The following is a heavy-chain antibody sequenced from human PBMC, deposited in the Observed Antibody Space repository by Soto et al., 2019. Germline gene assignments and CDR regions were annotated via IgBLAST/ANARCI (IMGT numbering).Heavy chain of an antibody. Sequence: SETLSLTCTVSGGSISSYYWSWIRQPPGKGLEWIGYIYYSGSTNYNPSLKSRVTISVDTSKNQFSPKLSSVTAADTAVYYCARDLTYYDSSATAGAFDIWGQGTMVTVSS. V-gene: IGHV4-59*01. CDR2: IYYSGST. CDR1: GGSISSYY. CDR3: ARDLTYYDSSATAGAFDI. D-gene: IGHD3-22*01. J-gene: IGHJ3*02.